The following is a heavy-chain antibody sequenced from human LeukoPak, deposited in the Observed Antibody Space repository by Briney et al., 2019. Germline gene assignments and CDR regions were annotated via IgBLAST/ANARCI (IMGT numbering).Heavy chain of an antibody. V-gene: IGHV4-31*03. J-gene: IGHJ3*02. D-gene: IGHD1-26*01. CDR1: GGSISSGGYY. Sequence: SETLSLTCTVSGGSISSGGYYWSWIRQHPGKGLEWIGYIYYSGSTYCNPSLKSRVTISVDTSKNQFSLKLSSVTAADTAVYYCARVRSGSLDAFDIWGQGTMVTVSS. CDR3: ARVRSGSLDAFDI. CDR2: IYYSGST.